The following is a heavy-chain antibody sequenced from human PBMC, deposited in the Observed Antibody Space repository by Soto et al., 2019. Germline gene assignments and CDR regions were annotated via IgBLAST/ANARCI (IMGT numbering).Heavy chain of an antibody. CDR1: GFTFENYA. V-gene: IGHV3-23*01. D-gene: IGHD3-3*01. J-gene: IGHJ6*02. Sequence: LRLSCVASGFTFENYAMSWVRQAPGKGLEWVSAISGSGGTTYYSDSVKGRFTISRDNSKNTVYLQMNDLRVEDAAEYFCAKDSWAIFGVPAGEYYAMDVWGQGTTVTVSS. CDR3: AKDSWAIFGVPAGEYYAMDV. CDR2: ISGSGGTT.